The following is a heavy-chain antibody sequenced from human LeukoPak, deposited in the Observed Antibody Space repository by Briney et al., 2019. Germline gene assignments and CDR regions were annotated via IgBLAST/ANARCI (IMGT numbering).Heavy chain of an antibody. J-gene: IGHJ5*02. CDR3: ARTRGSYRSHWFDP. CDR1: GGSISSYY. D-gene: IGHD1-26*01. CDR2: IYTSGST. Sequence: SETLSLTCTVSGGSISSYYWSWIRQPAGKGLEWIGRIYTSGSTNYNPSLKSRVTMSVDTSKNQFSLKLSSVTAADTAVYYCARTRGSYRSHWFDPWGQGTLVSVSS. V-gene: IGHV4-4*07.